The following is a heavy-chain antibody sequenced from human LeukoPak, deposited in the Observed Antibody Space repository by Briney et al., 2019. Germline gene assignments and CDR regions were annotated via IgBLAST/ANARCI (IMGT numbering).Heavy chain of an antibody. Sequence: GGSLRLSCAASGFTVSSNYMSWVRQAPGKGLEWVSVIYSGGSTYYADSVKGRFTISRDNSKNTLYLQMNSLRAEDTAVYYCARELRYSYCGGDCYSYWFDPWGQGTLVTVSS. D-gene: IGHD2-21*02. CDR1: GFTVSSNY. CDR3: ARELRYSYCGGDCYSYWFDP. V-gene: IGHV3-53*01. CDR2: IYSGGST. J-gene: IGHJ5*02.